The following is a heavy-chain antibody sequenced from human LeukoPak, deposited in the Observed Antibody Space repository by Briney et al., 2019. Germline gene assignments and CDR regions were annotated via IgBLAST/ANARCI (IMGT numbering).Heavy chain of an antibody. J-gene: IGHJ4*02. Sequence: PSETLSLTCTVSGGSISSYYWSWNRQPPGKGLEWIGYIYYSGSTNYNPSLKSRVTISVDTSKNQFSLKLSSVTAADTAVYYCARDRSRGTEGYYFDYWGQGTLVTVSS. D-gene: IGHD2-8*02. CDR1: GGSISSYY. V-gene: IGHV4-59*01. CDR2: IYYSGST. CDR3: ARDRSRGTEGYYFDY.